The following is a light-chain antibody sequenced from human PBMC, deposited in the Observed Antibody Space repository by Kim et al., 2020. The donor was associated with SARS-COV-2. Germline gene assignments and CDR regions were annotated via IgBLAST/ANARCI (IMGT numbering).Light chain of an antibody. Sequence: QSITLPCTGTSSDVGGYNYVSWYQQHPGKAPKLMIYDVSNRPSGVSNRFSGSKSGNTASLTISGLQAEDEADYYCSSYTSSSTWVFGGGTQLTVL. CDR2: DVS. CDR3: SSYTSSSTWV. J-gene: IGLJ3*02. V-gene: IGLV2-14*03. CDR1: SSDVGGYNY.